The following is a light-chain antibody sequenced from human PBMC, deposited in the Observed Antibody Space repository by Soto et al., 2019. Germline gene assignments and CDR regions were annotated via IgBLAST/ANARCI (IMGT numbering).Light chain of an antibody. J-gene: IGKJ4*01. CDR3: QQRGNLLT. CDR1: QSVSSY. Sequence: EVVLTPSPATLSLSPGERATLSCRASQSVSSYVAWYQQKPGQAPRLLIYDASNRATGIPARFSGSGSGTDFTLTISSLEPEDFAVYYCQQRGNLLTFGGGTKVDIK. CDR2: DAS. V-gene: IGKV3-11*01.